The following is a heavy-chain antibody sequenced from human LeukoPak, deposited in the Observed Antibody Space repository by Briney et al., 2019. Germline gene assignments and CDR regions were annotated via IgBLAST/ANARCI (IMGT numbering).Heavy chain of an antibody. Sequence: PGRSLRLSCAASGFTFSSYGMHWVRQAPGKGLEWVAVIWYDGSNKYYADSVKGRFTISRDNSKNTLYLQMNSLRAEDTAVYYCAKDLARYDFWSGYDXXXQXTLXXV. V-gene: IGHV3-33*06. J-gene: IGHJ4*02. CDR2: IWYDGSNK. D-gene: IGHD3-3*01. CDR3: AKDLARYDFWSGYDX. CDR1: GFTFSSYG.